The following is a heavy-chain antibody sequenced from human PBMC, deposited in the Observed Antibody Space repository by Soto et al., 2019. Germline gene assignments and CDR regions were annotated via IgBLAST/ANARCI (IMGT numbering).Heavy chain of an antibody. Sequence: SVKVSCKASGGTFSSYAISWVRQAPGQGLEWMGGIIPIFGTANYAQKFQGRVTITADESTSTAYMELSSLRSEDTAVYYCAGPTRYYYDSSGQPAWFAPWGQGTLVTVSS. D-gene: IGHD3-22*01. V-gene: IGHV1-69*13. CDR2: IIPIFGTA. CDR1: GGTFSSYA. J-gene: IGHJ5*02. CDR3: AGPTRYYYDSSGQPAWFAP.